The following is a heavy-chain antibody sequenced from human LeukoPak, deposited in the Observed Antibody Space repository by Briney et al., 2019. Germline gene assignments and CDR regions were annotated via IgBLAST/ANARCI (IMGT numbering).Heavy chain of an antibody. CDR2: ISWNSGSI. D-gene: IGHD2-15*01. CDR3: AKDSRGCSGGSCYGAFDY. V-gene: IGHV3-9*01. J-gene: IGHJ4*02. CDR1: GFTFDDYA. Sequence: PGGSLRPSCAASGFTFDDYAMHWVRQAPGKGLEWVSGISWNSGSIGYADSVKGRFTISRDNAKNSLYLQMNSLRAEDTALYYCAKDSRGCSGGSCYGAFDYWGQGTLVTVSS.